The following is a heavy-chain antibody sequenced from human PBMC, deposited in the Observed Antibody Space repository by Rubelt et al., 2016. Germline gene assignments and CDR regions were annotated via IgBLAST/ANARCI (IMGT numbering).Heavy chain of an antibody. CDR2: INHSGST. J-gene: IGHJ4*02. D-gene: IGHD5-18*01. Sequence: QVQLQQWGAGLLKPSETLSLTCAVYGESFGYYYWSWIRQPPGKGLEWIGKINHSGSTNYNPSLKSRVTMSVDTSKNQFSLEASSVTAADTAVYYCATDLGRGYIYGTLDSWGQVTLVTVSS. CDR3: ATDLGRGYIYGTLDS. V-gene: IGHV4-34*01. CDR1: GESFGYYY.